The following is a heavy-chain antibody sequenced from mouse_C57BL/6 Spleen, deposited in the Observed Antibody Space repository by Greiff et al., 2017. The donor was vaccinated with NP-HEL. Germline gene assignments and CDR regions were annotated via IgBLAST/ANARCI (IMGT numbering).Heavy chain of an antibody. CDR3: ARDGYGSSYGWYFDV. D-gene: IGHD1-1*01. V-gene: IGHV5-16*01. J-gene: IGHJ1*03. CDR2: INYDGSST. CDR1: GFTFSDYY. Sequence: DVMLVESEGGLVQPGSSMKLSCTASGFTFSDYYMAWVRQVPEKGLEWVANINYDGSSTYYLDSLKSRFIISRDNAKNILYLQMSSLKSEDTATYYCARDGYGSSYGWYFDVWGTGTTVTVSS.